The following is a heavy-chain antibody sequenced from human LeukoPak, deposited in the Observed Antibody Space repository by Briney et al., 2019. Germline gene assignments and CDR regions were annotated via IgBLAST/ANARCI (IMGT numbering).Heavy chain of an antibody. CDR1: EFTFSSYA. CDR2: ISGSGGRT. Sequence: GVLRLSCAASEFTFSSYAMSWVRQAPGKGLEWVSAISGSGGRTYYAESVKGRFTISRDNNENTLYLQMNSQRAEDTAVYYCAKAAQVAGRPNLGGHFDYWGQGTLVTVSS. J-gene: IGHJ4*02. D-gene: IGHD6-6*01. CDR3: AKAAQVAGRPNLGGHFDY. V-gene: IGHV3-23*01.